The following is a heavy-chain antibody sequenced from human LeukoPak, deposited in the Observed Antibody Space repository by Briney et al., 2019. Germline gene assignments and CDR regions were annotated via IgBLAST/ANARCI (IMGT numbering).Heavy chain of an antibody. Sequence: SETLSLTCTVSDGSTTGTRYYWGWFRQTPGKGPEWIGNINYRGAVYYNPSLRSRATISLDTSKNQFPLRLTSVTAADTAVYFCARVTKYDNSRNNYYMDVWGKGTTVTVSS. J-gene: IGHJ6*03. CDR1: DGSTTGTRYY. CDR3: ARVTKYDNSRNNYYMDV. V-gene: IGHV4-39*06. D-gene: IGHD4-17*01. CDR2: INYRGAV.